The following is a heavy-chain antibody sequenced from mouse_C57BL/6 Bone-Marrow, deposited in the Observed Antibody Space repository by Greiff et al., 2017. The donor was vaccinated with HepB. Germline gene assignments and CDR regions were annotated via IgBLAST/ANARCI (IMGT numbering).Heavy chain of an antibody. J-gene: IGHJ2*01. CDR1: GYTFTSYW. Sequence: QVHVKQSGAELAKPGASVQLSCKASGYTFTSYWMHWVKQRPGQGLEWIGYINPSSGYTKYNQKFKDKATLTADKSSSTAYMQLSSLTYEDSAVYYCVSPYYYGSSYGDYWGQGTTLTVSS. CDR2: INPSSGYT. V-gene: IGHV1-7*01. CDR3: VSPYYYGSSYGDY. D-gene: IGHD1-1*01.